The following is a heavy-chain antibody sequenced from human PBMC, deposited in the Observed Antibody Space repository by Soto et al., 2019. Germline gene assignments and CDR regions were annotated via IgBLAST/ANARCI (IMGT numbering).Heavy chain of an antibody. D-gene: IGHD5-18*01. CDR1: GCSISSGYY. CDR2: IYHSGST. V-gene: IGHV4-38-2*02. CDR3: AREDTAMVDY. Sequence: SETLSLTCAVSGCSISSGYYWGWIRQPPGKGLEWIGSIYHSGSTYYNPSLKSRVTISVDTSKNQFSLKLSSVTAADTAVYYCAREDTAMVDYWGQGTLVTVSS. J-gene: IGHJ4*02.